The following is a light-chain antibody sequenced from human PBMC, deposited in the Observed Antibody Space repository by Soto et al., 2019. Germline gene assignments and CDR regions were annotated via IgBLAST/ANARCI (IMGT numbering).Light chain of an antibody. CDR1: KLGDKY. V-gene: IGLV3-1*01. CDR3: QAWDSSTAV. Sequence: YELTQPPSVSVSPGQTASITCSGDKLGDKYACWYQQKPGQSPVLVIYQDSKRPSGIPERFSGSNSGNTATLTISGTQAMDEADYYCQAWDSSTAVFGGGTKLTVL. J-gene: IGLJ2*01. CDR2: QDS.